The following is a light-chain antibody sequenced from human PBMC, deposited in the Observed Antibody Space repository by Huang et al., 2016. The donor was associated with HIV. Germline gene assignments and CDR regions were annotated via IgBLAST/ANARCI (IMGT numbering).Light chain of an antibody. CDR2: GAS. CDR3: QQYGTSRIFT. J-gene: IGKJ3*01. CDR1: QSVSSRY. Sequence: EIVLTQSPGTLSSSPGERATLSCRASQSVSSRYLAWYQQKPGQAPRLLIYGASYRATGIPDRFSGSGSGTDFTLTISRLEPEDLAVYYCQQYGTSRIFTFGPGTRVDIK. V-gene: IGKV3-20*01.